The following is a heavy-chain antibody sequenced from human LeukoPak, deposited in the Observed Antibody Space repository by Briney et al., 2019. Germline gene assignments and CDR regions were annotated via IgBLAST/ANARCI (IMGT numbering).Heavy chain of an antibody. V-gene: IGHV4-30-4*08. CDR2: RLYSGTT. J-gene: IGHJ4*02. CDR1: GDSISSDDYE. D-gene: IGHD2-8*02. Sequence: PSQTLSLTCSVSGDSISSDDYEWGWLRQPGGKGLEWIEYRLYSGTTYYHPCVKSQLRITVDTGKNEFSLELTSVPAADTAVYYCAIFRRGIYSFDYWGQGTLVTVSS. CDR3: AIFRRGIYSFDY.